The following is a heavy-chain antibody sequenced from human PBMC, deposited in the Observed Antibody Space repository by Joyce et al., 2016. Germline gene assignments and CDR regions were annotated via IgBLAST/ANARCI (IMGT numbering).Heavy chain of an antibody. J-gene: IGHJ6*02. Sequence: QVQLQESGPGLVKPSQTLSLTCTVSGGSIRSDYYYWSWIRQSPGKGLECIGDIFHSGSTYSNPSLKGRLTISVDTSKNHFSLKLRSVTPADTATYFCSRARGGAYAMDVWGPGTTVTVSS. CDR1: GGSIRSDYYY. CDR3: SRARGGAYAMDV. D-gene: IGHD3-10*01. V-gene: IGHV4-30-4*01. CDR2: IFHSGST.